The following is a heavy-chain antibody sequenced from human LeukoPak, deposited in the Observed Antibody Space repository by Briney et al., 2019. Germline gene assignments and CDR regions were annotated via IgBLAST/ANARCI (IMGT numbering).Heavy chain of an antibody. CDR2: IYYSGNT. CDR1: GGSISSSSYY. V-gene: IGHV4-39*01. Sequence: PSETLSLTCTVSGGSISSSSYYWGWIRQPPGKGLDWIGSIYYSGNTYYNPSLKSRVTISVDTSKNQFSLKLSSLTAADTALYYCARELTYPDYWGQGTLVTVSS. CDR3: ARELTYPDY. J-gene: IGHJ4*02. D-gene: IGHD1-26*01.